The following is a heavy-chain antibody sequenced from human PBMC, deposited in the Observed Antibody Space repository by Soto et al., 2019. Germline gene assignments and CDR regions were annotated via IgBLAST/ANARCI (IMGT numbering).Heavy chain of an antibody. D-gene: IGHD6-19*01. CDR1: GGSISSSSYC. CDR3: ASISYSSGWSAQVWHYYYGMGV. CDR2: IYYSGST. V-gene: IGHV4-39*01. J-gene: IGHJ6*02. Sequence: LSLTCTVSGGSISSSSYCWGWIRQPPGKGLEWIGSIYYSGSTYYNPSLKSRVTISVDTSKNQFSLKLSSVTAADTAVYYCASISYSSGWSAQVWHYYYGMGVWGQGTTVTVSS.